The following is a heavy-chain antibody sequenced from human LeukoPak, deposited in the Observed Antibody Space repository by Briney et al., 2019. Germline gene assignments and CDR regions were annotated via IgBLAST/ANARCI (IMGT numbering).Heavy chain of an antibody. Sequence: SETLSLTCTVSGGSISSGGYYWSWIRQHPGKGLEWIGYIYYSGSTYHNPSLKSRVTISVDTSKNQFSLKLSSVTAADTAVYYCAREAGYSSGWYQVWGQGTLVTVSS. V-gene: IGHV4-31*03. CDR1: GGSISSGGYY. CDR2: IYYSGST. CDR3: AREAGYSSGWYQV. J-gene: IGHJ4*02. D-gene: IGHD6-19*01.